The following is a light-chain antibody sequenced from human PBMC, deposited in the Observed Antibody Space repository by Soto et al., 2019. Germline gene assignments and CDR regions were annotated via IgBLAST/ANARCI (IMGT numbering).Light chain of an antibody. V-gene: IGKV3D-7*01. Sequence: PGARVTLSCRASQCISSSYLTWCQQKPGQAPRLLIYGTSTRATSIPTRFSGSGSGTDFTLTISSLQPEDFAVYYCQQEYNLPRTFGQGTKVEIK. CDR3: QQEYNLPRT. CDR2: GTS. CDR1: QCISSSY. J-gene: IGKJ1*01.